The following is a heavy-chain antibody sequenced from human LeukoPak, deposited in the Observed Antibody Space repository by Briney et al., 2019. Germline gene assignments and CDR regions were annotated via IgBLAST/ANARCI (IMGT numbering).Heavy chain of an antibody. Sequence: ASVKVSCKASGYTFTGYYMHWVRQAPGQGLEWMGWINPNSGGTNYAQKFQGRVTMTRDTSISTAYMELSRLRSDDTAVCYCARSPYYYDSSGYFDDAFDIWGQGTMVTVSS. CDR3: ARSPYYYDSSGYFDDAFDI. D-gene: IGHD3-22*01. CDR2: INPNSGGT. CDR1: GYTFTGYY. J-gene: IGHJ3*02. V-gene: IGHV1-2*02.